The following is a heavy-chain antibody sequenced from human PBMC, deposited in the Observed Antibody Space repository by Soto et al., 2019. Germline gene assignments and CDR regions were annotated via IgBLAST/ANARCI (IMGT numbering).Heavy chain of an antibody. Sequence: SQTLSLTCAISGDSVSSNSAAWNWIRQSPSRGLEWLGRTYYRSKWYNDYAVSVKSRITINPDTSKNQFSLQLNSVTPEDTAVYYCARLYSSGWYSRYYYYGMDVWGQGTTVTVS. J-gene: IGHJ6*02. V-gene: IGHV6-1*01. CDR3: ARLYSSGWYSRYYYYGMDV. CDR1: GDSVSSNSAA. D-gene: IGHD6-19*01. CDR2: TYYRSKWYN.